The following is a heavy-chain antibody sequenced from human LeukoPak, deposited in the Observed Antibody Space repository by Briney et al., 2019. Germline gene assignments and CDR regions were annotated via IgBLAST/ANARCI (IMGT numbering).Heavy chain of an antibody. CDR3: ARVYYSRSYDYWYFDL. Sequence: PSETLSLTCTVSGGSISRSGYYWGWIRQTPGKGLEWIGSIYYSGSTYYKSSLKSRVTISLDTSKNQFSLKLSSVTAADAAVYYCARVYYSRSYDYWYFDLWGRGTLVTVSS. J-gene: IGHJ2*01. CDR1: GGSISRSGYY. D-gene: IGHD6-13*01. CDR2: IYYSGST. V-gene: IGHV4-39*07.